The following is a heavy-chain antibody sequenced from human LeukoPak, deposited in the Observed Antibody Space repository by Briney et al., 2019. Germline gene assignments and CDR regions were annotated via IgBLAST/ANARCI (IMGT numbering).Heavy chain of an antibody. D-gene: IGHD2-15*01. J-gene: IGHJ4*02. V-gene: IGHV3-74*03. CDR1: GFTFSSYW. CDR3: AREVLRGASCQDY. CDR2: INSDGNSI. Sequence: GGSLRLSCAASGFTFSSYWMHWVRQAPGKGLVWVSRINSDGNSITYADSVKGRFTISRDNAKNTLYLQMNSLCAEDTAVYYCAREVLRGASCQDYWGQGTLVTVSS.